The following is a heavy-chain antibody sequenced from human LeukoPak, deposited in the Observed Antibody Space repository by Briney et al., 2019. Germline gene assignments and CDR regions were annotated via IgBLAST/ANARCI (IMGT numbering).Heavy chain of an antibody. CDR2: INHSGST. V-gene: IGHV4-34*01. CDR3: ASIAAHSGY. D-gene: IGHD6-13*01. J-gene: IGHJ4*02. CDR1: GGSFSGYY. Sequence: SETLSLTCAVYGGSFSGYYWSWIRQPPGKGLEWIGEINHSGSTNYNPSLKSRVTISVDTSKNQFSLKLSSGTAADTAVYYCASIAAHSGYWGQGTLVTVSS.